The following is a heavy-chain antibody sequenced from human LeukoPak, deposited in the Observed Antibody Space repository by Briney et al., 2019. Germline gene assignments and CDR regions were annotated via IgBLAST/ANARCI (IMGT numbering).Heavy chain of an antibody. V-gene: IGHV3-21*01. CDR3: ARLFGGVTTFDY. J-gene: IGHJ4*02. D-gene: IGHD2-8*02. Sequence: GGSLRLSCAASAFTFSSYSMNWVRQAPGKGLEWVSSISSSGSYIYYADSVKGRFTISRDNARNSLYLQMNSLRAEDTAVYYCARLFGGVTTFDYWGQGALVTVSS. CDR1: AFTFSSYS. CDR2: ISSSGSYI.